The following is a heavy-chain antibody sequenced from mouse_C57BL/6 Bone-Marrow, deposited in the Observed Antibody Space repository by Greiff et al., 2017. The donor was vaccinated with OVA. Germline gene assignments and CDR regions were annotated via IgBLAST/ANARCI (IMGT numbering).Heavy chain of an antibody. Sequence: VQLQESGAELVKPGASVKLSCKASGYSFTEYPIHWVKQRSGQGLEWIGWFYPGSGSIKYNEKFKDKATLTADKSSSTVYMELSRLTSEDSAVYFCARHSYYYGSSPYAMDYWGQGTSVTVSS. V-gene: IGHV1-62-2*01. CDR1: GYSFTEYP. CDR2: FYPGSGSI. J-gene: IGHJ4*01. CDR3: ARHSYYYGSSPYAMDY. D-gene: IGHD1-1*01.